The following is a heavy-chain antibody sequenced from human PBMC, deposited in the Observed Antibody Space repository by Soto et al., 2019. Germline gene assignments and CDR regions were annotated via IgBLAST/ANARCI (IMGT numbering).Heavy chain of an antibody. Sequence: PSETLSLTCAVSGGSISSGGYSWSWIRQPPGKGLEWIGYMYHSGSTYYNPSLKSRVTISIDRSKNQFSLKLSSVTAADTAVYYCARVPDYWGQGILVTVSSGKSAPASVKVSCKASGYTFSSYGVSWDTHYFDYWGQGTLVTVSS. CDR2: MYHSGST. CDR3: ARVPDYWGQGILVTVSSGKSAPASVKVSCKASGYTFSSYGVSWDTHYFDY. V-gene: IGHV4-30-2*01. J-gene: IGHJ4*02. CDR1: GGSISSGGYS. D-gene: IGHD5-18*01.